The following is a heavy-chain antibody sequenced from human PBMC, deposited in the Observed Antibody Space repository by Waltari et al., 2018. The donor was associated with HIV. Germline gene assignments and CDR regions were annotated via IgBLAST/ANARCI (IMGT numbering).Heavy chain of an antibody. D-gene: IGHD3-10*01. Sequence: VQLVQSGAEVKSPGDSVKVSCKASGYTFTGSSIHWVRQAPGQGLEWMGWINPNSGDTNYAQKFQGRVIMTRDTSINTVYMELSRLTSDDTAVYYCTRVGFGSGTYYFPGGYWGQGTLVTVSS. J-gene: IGHJ4*02. CDR1: GYTFTGSS. CDR3: TRVGFGSGTYYFPGGY. V-gene: IGHV1-2*02. CDR2: INPNSGDT.